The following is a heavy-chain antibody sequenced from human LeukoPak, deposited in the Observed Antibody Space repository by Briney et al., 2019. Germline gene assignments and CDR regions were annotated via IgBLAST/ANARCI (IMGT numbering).Heavy chain of an antibody. CDR2: VYYSGST. D-gene: IGHD1-26*01. J-gene: IGHJ4*02. CDR3: ARGGWELPKYSFDY. V-gene: IGHV4-59*01. CDR1: GGSISTYY. Sequence: SETLSLTCTVSGGSISTYYWSWIRQPPGKGLEWIGYVYYSGSTNYNPSLKSRVTISVDTSKNQFSLKLSSVTAADTAVYYCARGGWELPKYSFDYWGQRTLVTVSS.